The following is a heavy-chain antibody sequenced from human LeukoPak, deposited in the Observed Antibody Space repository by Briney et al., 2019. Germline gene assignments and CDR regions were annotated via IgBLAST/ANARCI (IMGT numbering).Heavy chain of an antibody. V-gene: IGHV3-30-3*01. J-gene: IGHJ4*02. D-gene: IGHD6-13*01. CDR3: ARLTSSWSIDY. Sequence: GGSLRLSCAASGFTFSSYSMHWVRQAPGKGLDWVAVISYDGSNEYYADSVKGRFTISRDNSENTLYLQMSSLRAADTAVYYCARLTSSWSIDYWGQGTLVTVSS. CDR2: ISYDGSNE. CDR1: GFTFSSYS.